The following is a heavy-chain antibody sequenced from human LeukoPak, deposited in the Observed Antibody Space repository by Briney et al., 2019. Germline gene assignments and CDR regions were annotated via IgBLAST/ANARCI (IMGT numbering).Heavy chain of an antibody. CDR3: AREGPIVGATTGAFDI. J-gene: IGHJ3*02. CDR1: GYTFPGYY. V-gene: IGHV1-2*02. Sequence: GSVKVSCKASGYTFPGYYMHWVRQAPGQGLEWMGWINPNSSDTNYAQKFQGRVTMTRDTSISTANMELSRLSSDDTAVFYCAREGPIVGATTGAFDIWGQGTMVTVSS. D-gene: IGHD1-26*01. CDR2: INPNSSDT.